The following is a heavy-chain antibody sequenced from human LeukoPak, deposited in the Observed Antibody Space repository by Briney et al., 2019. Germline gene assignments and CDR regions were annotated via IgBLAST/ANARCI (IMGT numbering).Heavy chain of an antibody. CDR3: ARGRGASPNNWFDP. CDR1: GFTLSNYG. Sequence: PGRSLRLSCAASGFTLSNYGMHLVRQAPGKGLEWVAFIWYDATNKYHADSVKGRFTISRDNSKNTLYLKMNSLRVEDTAVYYCARGRGASPNNWFDPWGQGTLVTVSS. CDR2: IWYDATNK. V-gene: IGHV3-33*01. J-gene: IGHJ5*02. D-gene: IGHD4/OR15-4a*01.